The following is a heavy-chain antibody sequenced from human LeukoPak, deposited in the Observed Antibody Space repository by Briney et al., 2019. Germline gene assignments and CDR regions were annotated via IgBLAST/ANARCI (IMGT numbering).Heavy chain of an antibody. D-gene: IGHD1-1*01. J-gene: IGHJ3*01. CDR1: WYPLASFA. CDR3: AKTRYNWKSPDAFDV. Sequence: GGSLRLSCSASWYPLASFAMSWLRPAPGKGLEWVSGISGSGDSTFYADSVAGRFAISSDKSKNTVYLQMMSLTAEDTAVYYCAKTRYNWKSPDAFDVWGQGTMVTVSS. V-gene: IGHV3-23*01. CDR2: ISGSGDST.